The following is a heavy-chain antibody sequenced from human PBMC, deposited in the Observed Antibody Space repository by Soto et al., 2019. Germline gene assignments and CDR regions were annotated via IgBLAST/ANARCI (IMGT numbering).Heavy chain of an antibody. Sequence: QVQMVQSGAQVKKPGASVKISCKASGYDFTNYFIHWVRQAPGQGLEWMGVINPSNGNTIYAQQFQGGVTMTRDASTNTVYLEVASRTSEDTAMFYCARISETTKADYWGQGTLVTVSS. CDR1: GYDFTNYF. CDR2: INPSNGNT. V-gene: IGHV1-46*03. J-gene: IGHJ4*02. D-gene: IGHD4-17*01. CDR3: ARISETTKADY.